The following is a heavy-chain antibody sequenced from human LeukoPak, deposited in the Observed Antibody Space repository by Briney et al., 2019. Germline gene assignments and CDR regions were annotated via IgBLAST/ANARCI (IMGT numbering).Heavy chain of an antibody. V-gene: IGHV3-21*01. CDR1: GFTFSSYS. J-gene: IGHJ4*02. CDR3: ARGNDGYPPDY. Sequence: PGGSLRLSCAASGFTFSSYSMSWVRQAPGKGLEWVSSITSSSTYIYYADSVKGRFTISRDNAKNSLYLQMSSLRAEDTAVYYCARGNDGYPPDYWGQGTLVTVSS. D-gene: IGHD6-13*01. CDR2: ITSSSTYI.